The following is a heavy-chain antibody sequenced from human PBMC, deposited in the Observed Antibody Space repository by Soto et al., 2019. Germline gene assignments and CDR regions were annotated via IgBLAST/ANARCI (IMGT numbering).Heavy chain of an antibody. CDR1: GGTFNSYA. CDR2: IIPIFGTA. Sequence: QVQLVQSGAEVKKPGSSVKVSCKASGGTFNSYAISWVRQAPGQGLEWMGGIIPIFGTADYAQKFQGRITITADESTSTAYMELSSLRSEDTAVYYCASHWGQAKRYYYYDMDVWGQGTTVTVSS. J-gene: IGHJ6*02. CDR3: ASHWGQAKRYYYYDMDV. V-gene: IGHV1-69*12. D-gene: IGHD7-27*01.